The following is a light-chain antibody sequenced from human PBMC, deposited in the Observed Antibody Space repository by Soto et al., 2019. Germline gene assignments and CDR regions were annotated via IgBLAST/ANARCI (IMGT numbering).Light chain of an antibody. CDR3: QQYNNWPPYT. V-gene: IGKV3-15*01. Sequence: EIVMTQSPATLSVSLGERATLSCRASQSVSSNLAWYQQKPGQAPRLLIYGASTRATGIAARFGGSGSGTEFTLTISSLQSEDFALYYCQQYNNWPPYTFGQGTKLEIK. CDR1: QSVSSN. J-gene: IGKJ2*01. CDR2: GAS.